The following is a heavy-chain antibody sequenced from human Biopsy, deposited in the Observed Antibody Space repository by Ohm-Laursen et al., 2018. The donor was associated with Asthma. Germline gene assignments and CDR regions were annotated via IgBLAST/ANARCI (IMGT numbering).Heavy chain of an antibody. CDR2: VFYGGAT. CDR1: GDSISSYH. CDR3: VRAVRNEQWLAPFDY. Sequence: SDTLSLTCTVSGDSISSYHWSWIRQPPGKGLEWIGYVFYGGATNYNPSLKSRVTISVDTSKNRMFLELTSVTAADTAIYYCVRAVRNEQWLAPFDYWGQGKPVTVSS. J-gene: IGHJ4*02. D-gene: IGHD6-19*01. V-gene: IGHV4-59*07.